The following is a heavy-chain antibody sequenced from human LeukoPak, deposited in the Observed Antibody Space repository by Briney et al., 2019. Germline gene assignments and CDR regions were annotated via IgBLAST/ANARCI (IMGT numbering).Heavy chain of an antibody. CDR2: INPNSGGT. CDR1: GYTFTGYY. D-gene: IGHD5-18*01. V-gene: IGHV1-2*02. CDR3: AFGINVDTAMVGWFDP. J-gene: IGHJ5*02. Sequence: GASVKVSCKASGYTFTGYYMRWVRQAPGQGLEWIGWINPNSGGTNYAQKFQGRVTMTRDTSISTAYMELSRLRSDDTAVYYCAFGINVDTAMVGWFDPWGQGTLVTVSS.